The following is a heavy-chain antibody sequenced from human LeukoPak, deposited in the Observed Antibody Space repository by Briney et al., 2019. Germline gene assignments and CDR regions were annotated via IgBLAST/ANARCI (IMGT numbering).Heavy chain of an antibody. Sequence: PSETLSLTCTVSGGSISSYYWSWIRQPAGKGLERIGRIYTSGSTNYNPSLKSRVTISVDKSKNQFSLKLSSVTAADTAVYYCARSYYDFWSGYSNWFDPWGPGTLVTVSS. CDR3: ARSYYDFWSGYSNWFDP. CDR2: IYTSGST. V-gene: IGHV4-4*07. CDR1: GGSISSYY. J-gene: IGHJ5*02. D-gene: IGHD3-3*01.